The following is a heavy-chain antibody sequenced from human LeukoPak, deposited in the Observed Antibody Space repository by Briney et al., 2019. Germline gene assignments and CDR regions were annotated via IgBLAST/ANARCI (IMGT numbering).Heavy chain of an antibody. CDR1: GGSFSGYY. V-gene: IGHV4-34*01. D-gene: IGHD6-13*01. Sequence: SETLSLTCAVYGGSFSGYYWSWIRQPPGKGLEWIGEINHSGSTNHNPSLKSRVTISVDTSKNQFSLKLSSVTAADTAAYYCARGEQQLVPLPGYWGQGTLVTVSS. CDR3: ARGEQQLVPLPGY. CDR2: INHSGST. J-gene: IGHJ4*02.